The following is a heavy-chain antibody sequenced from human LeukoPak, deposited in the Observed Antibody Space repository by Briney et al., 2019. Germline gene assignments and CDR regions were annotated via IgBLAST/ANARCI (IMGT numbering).Heavy chain of an antibody. D-gene: IGHD3-9*01. J-gene: IGHJ4*02. CDR1: GGSISSSRYY. CDR2: IYYSGST. V-gene: IGHV4-39*01. CDR3: ARHVLDDILTGYPEQYYFDY. Sequence: SETLSLTCTVSGGSISSSRYYWGWIRQPPGKGLEWIGSIYYSGSTYYNPSLKSRVTISVDTSKNQFSLKLSSVTAADTAVYYCARHVLDDILTGYPEQYYFDYWGQGTLVTVSS.